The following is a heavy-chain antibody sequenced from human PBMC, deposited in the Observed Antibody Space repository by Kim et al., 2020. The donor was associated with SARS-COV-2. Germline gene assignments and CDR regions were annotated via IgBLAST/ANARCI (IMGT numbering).Heavy chain of an antibody. CDR2: IKQDGSEK. Sequence: GGSLRLSCAASGFTFSSYWMSWVRQAPGKGLEWVANIKQDGSEKYYVDSVKGRFTISRDNAKNSLYLQMNSLRAEDTAVYYCARDYLYNWNDEVAAFDIWGQGTMVTVSS. CDR1: GFTFSSYW. D-gene: IGHD1-1*01. J-gene: IGHJ3*02. CDR3: ARDYLYNWNDEVAAFDI. V-gene: IGHV3-7*01.